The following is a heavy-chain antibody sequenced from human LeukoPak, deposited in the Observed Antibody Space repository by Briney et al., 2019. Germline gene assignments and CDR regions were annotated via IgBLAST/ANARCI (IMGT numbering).Heavy chain of an antibody. D-gene: IGHD1-26*01. CDR2: IIPIFGTA. J-gene: IGHJ5*02. Sequence: GASVKVSCKASGGTFSSYAISWVRQAPGQGLEWMGGIIPIFGTANYAQKFQGRVTITTDESTSTAYMELSSLRSEDTAVYYCARDAGATPNWFDPWGQGTLVTVSS. CDR1: GGTFSSYA. V-gene: IGHV1-69*05. CDR3: ARDAGATPNWFDP.